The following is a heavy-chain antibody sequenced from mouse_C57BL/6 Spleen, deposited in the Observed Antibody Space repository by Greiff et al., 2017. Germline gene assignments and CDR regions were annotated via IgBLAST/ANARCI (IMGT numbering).Heavy chain of an antibody. CDR2: ISNGGSYT. V-gene: IGHV5-4*01. Sequence: DVQLVEPGGGLVKPGGSLKLSCAASGFTFSSYAMSWVRQTPEKRLEWVATISNGGSYTYYPDNVKGRFTISRDNAKNNLYLQLGHVKSEDTAMYYCATLWDAYWGQGTLVTVSA. CDR1: GFTFSSYA. J-gene: IGHJ3*01. D-gene: IGHD4-1*01. CDR3: ATLWDAY.